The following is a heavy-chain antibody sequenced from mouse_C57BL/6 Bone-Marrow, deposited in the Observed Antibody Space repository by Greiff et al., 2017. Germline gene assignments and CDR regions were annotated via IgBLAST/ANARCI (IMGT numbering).Heavy chain of an antibody. CDR2: ILPGSGST. CDR3: ARDGSSYDYFDY. CDR1: GYTFTGYW. D-gene: IGHD1-1*01. Sequence: VQLQQSGAELMKPGASVKLSCKATGYTFTGYWIEWVKQRPGHGLEWLGEILPGSGSTNYNEKFTGKATFTADTSSNTAYMQRSSLTTEDSAIDYGARDGSSYDYFDYWGQGTTLTGSS. J-gene: IGHJ2*01. V-gene: IGHV1-9*01.